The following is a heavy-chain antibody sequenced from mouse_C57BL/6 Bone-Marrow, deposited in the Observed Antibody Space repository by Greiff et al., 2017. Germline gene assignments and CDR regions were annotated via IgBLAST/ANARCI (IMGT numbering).Heavy chain of an antibody. J-gene: IGHJ4*01. V-gene: IGHV1-77*01. Sequence: VKLQQSGAELVKPGASVKISCKASGYTFTDYYINWVKQRPGQGLEWIGKIGPGSGSTYYNEKFKGKATLTADKSSSTAYMQLSSLTSEDSAVXFCARSDHSSGYVLYYYAMDYWGQGTSVTVSS. CDR2: IGPGSGST. D-gene: IGHD3-2*02. CDR1: GYTFTDYY. CDR3: ARSDHSSGYVLYYYAMDY.